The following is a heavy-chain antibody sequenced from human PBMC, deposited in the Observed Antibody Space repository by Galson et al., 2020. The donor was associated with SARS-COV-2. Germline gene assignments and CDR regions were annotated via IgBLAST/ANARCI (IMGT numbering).Heavy chain of an antibody. CDR2: IKQDGSEK. CDR1: GFTFSSYW. CDR3: ARDIVSGGRCSSTSCYGYYYGMDV. J-gene: IGHJ6*02. D-gene: IGHD2-2*01. Sequence: TGGSLRLSCAASGFTFSSYWMSWVRQAPGKGLEWVANIKQDGSEKYYVDSVKGRFTISRDNAKNSLYLQMNSLRAEDTAVYYCARDIVSGGRCSSTSCYGYYYGMDVWGQGTTVTVSS. V-gene: IGHV3-7*01.